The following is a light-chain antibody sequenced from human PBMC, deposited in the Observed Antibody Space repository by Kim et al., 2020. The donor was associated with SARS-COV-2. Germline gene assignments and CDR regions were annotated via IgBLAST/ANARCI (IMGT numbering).Light chain of an antibody. J-gene: IGLJ3*02. Sequence: QSALTQPASVSGSPGQSITISCTGSLSDFGNYKYVSWYQQHPGKAPKLMFYDVSYRPSGVSDRFSASKSGNTASLTISGLQAEDEGDYYCSSYTSGGTWVFGGGTKLTVL. V-gene: IGLV2-14*03. CDR2: DVS. CDR3: SSYTSGGTWV. CDR1: LSDFGNYKY.